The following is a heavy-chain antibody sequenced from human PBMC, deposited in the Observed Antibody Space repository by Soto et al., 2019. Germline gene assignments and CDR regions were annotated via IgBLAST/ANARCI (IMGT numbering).Heavy chain of an antibody. J-gene: IGHJ4*02. CDR3: ARGQKGYSSSWYVD. D-gene: IGHD6-13*01. Sequence: QVQLQQRGAGLLKPSETLSLTCAVYGGSFSGYYWSWIRQPPGKGLEWIGEINHVGGTNYNPSHKRRLTRSVDTSKDQSSLKVTPVTAADTAVYYCARGQKGYSSSWYVDWGQGTPVTVSS. CDR2: INHVGGT. CDR1: GGSFSGYY. V-gene: IGHV4-34*01.